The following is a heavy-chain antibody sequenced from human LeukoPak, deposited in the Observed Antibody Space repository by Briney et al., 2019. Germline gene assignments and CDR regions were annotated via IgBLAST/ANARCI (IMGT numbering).Heavy chain of an antibody. D-gene: IGHD2-8*01. CDR1: GDSISGFY. Sequence: PSETLSLTCSVSGDSISGFYWNWIQQSPEKGLEWIAVTHYSGTTNYNPSLKSRVTISIDTSRQQFFLKLSSVTAADTAVYYCVLAPNSNWFDFWGQGTRVTVSS. CDR3: VLAPNSNWFDF. J-gene: IGHJ5*01. V-gene: IGHV4-59*12. CDR2: THYSGTT.